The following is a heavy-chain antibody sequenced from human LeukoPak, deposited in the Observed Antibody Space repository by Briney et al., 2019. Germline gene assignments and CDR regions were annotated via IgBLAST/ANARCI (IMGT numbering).Heavy chain of an antibody. D-gene: IGHD5-12*01. CDR1: GGPISSDGYS. V-gene: IGHV4-30-2*01. CDR2: IYHSGST. CDR3: AWGYSGYGPFDY. Sequence: PSETLSLTCAVSGGPISSDGYSWSWIRQPPGKGLEWIGYIYHSGSTYYNPSLKSRVTISVDRSKNQFSLNLSSVTAADTAIYYCAWGYSGYGPFDYWGQGTLVTVSS. J-gene: IGHJ4*02.